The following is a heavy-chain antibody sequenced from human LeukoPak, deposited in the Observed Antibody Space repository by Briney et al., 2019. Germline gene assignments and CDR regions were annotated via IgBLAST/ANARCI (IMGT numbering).Heavy chain of an antibody. CDR1: GITFSSYS. CDR2: ISSSSSYI. V-gene: IGHV3-21*01. Sequence: GGSLRLSCAASGITFSSYSMNWVRQAPGKGLEWVSSISSSSSYIYYADSVKGRFTISRDNAKNSLYLQMNSLRAEDTAVYYCARVGGYDAFDIWGQGTMVTVSS. D-gene: IGHD5-12*01. J-gene: IGHJ3*02. CDR3: ARVGGYDAFDI.